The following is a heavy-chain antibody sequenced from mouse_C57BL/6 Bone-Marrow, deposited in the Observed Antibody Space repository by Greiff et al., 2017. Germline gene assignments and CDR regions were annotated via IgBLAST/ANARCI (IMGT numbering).Heavy chain of an antibody. CDR2: IWSDGIT. CDR3: SRGNYYAMDY. J-gene: IGHJ4*01. V-gene: IGHV2-6-1*01. Sequence: VQLVESGPGLVAPSQSLSITCTISGFSLTSYGIHWVRQPPGKGLEWLVVIWSDGITTYNSALKSRLSISKDNSKSQVFLKMNSLQTDDTAMYYCSRGNYYAMDYWGQGTSVTVSS. CDR1: GFSLTSYG. D-gene: IGHD2-1*01.